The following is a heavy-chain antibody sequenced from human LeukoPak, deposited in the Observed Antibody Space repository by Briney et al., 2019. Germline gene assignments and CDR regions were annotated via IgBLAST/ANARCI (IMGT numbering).Heavy chain of an antibody. CDR3: ARGGYGSGRSYNLHRVDG. D-gene: IGHD3-10*01. CDR2: IYPDDSDT. Sequence: GESLKISCEGSGYSFGNRWIGWVRQMPGKGLEWMGIIYPDDSDTIYNPSFEGQVTISADTSISTAYLQWSSLKASDTAMYYCARGGYGSGRSYNLHRVDGWGQGTNVTV. V-gene: IGHV5-51*01. CDR1: GYSFGNRW. J-gene: IGHJ6*01.